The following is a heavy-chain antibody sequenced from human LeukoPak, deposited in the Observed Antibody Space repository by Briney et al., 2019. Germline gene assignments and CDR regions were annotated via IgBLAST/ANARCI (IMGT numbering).Heavy chain of an antibody. J-gene: IGHJ5*02. CDR3: ARSSGGSCYSCYNWFDP. D-gene: IGHD2-15*01. CDR1: GGTFSSYA. Sequence: ASVKVSCKASGGTFSSYAISWVRQAPGQGLEWMGGIIPIFGTAIYAQKFQGRVTITADESTSTAYMELSSLRSEDTAVYYCARSSGGSCYSCYNWFDPWGQGTLVTVSS. V-gene: IGHV1-69*13. CDR2: IIPIFGTA.